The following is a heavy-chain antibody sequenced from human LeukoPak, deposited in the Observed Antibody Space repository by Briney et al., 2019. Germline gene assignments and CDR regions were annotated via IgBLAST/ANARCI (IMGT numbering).Heavy chain of an antibody. CDR3: ARDSSSTSWTFAFDI. V-gene: IGHV4-4*07. D-gene: IGHD2-2*01. J-gene: IGHJ3*02. Sequence: SETLSLTCTVSGGSISSYYWSWIRQPAGKGLEWIGRIYTSGSTNYNPSLKSRVTMSVDTSKNQFSLKLSSVPAADTAVYYCARDSSSTSWTFAFDIWGQGTMVTVSS. CDR1: GGSISSYY. CDR2: IYTSGST.